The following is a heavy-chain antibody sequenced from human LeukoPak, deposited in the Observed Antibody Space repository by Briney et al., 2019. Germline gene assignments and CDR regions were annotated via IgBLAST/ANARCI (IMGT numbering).Heavy chain of an antibody. D-gene: IGHD3-22*01. CDR1: GYTFTGYY. V-gene: IGHV1-2*02. Sequence: ASVKVSCKASGYTFTGYYMHWVRQAPGQGLEWMGWINPNSGGTNYAQKFQGRVTMTRDTSISTAYMELSRLRSDDTAVYYCARGDYYDSSGYYKNKEYFHHWGQGTLVTVSS. CDR3: ARGDYYDSSGYYKNKEYFHH. CDR2: INPNSGGT. J-gene: IGHJ1*01.